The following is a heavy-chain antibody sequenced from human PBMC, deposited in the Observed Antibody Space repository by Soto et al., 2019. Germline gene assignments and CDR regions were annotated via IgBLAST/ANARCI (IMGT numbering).Heavy chain of an antibody. CDR1: GFTFSSYW. V-gene: IGHV3-7*01. J-gene: IGHJ4*02. Sequence: GGSLRLSCEASGFTFSSYWMSWVRQAPGKGLEWVANVRQDGSQKYLVDSVKGRFTISRDNAKNSLYLQMNSLRAEDTAVYCCARDECTNGVCSYFDYWGQGTLVTVSS. CDR3: ARDECTNGVCSYFDY. D-gene: IGHD2-8*01. CDR2: VRQDGSQK.